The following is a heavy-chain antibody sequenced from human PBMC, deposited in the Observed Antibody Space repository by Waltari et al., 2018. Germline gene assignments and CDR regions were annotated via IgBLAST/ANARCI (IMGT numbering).Heavy chain of an antibody. J-gene: IGHJ4*02. D-gene: IGHD6-19*01. CDR2: ISWNSGSI. V-gene: IGHV3-9*01. CDR3: AKGRSSGWPRPFDY. Sequence: EVQLVESGGGLVQPGRSLRLSCAASGFTFDDYAMHWVRQAPGKGLEWVSGISWNSGSIGYADSVKGRFTISRDNAKNSLYLQMNGLRAEDTALYYCAKGRSSGWPRPFDYWGQGTLVTVSS. CDR1: GFTFDDYA.